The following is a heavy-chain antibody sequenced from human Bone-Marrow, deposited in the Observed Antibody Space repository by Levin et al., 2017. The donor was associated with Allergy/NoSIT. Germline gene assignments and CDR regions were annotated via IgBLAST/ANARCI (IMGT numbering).Heavy chain of an antibody. CDR3: ASTKGYSSSWYGGRVGVFDS. Sequence: SETLSLTCTVSGGSISSYYWSWIRQPPGKGLEWIGYIYYSWSTNYTPSLKSRVTISVDTSKNQFSLKLSSVTAAGTAVYYCASTKGYSSSWYGGRVGVFDSWCQGTMVTVSS. CDR1: GGSISSYY. D-gene: IGHD6-13*01. V-gene: IGHV4-59*01. CDR2: IYYSWST. J-gene: IGHJ3*02.